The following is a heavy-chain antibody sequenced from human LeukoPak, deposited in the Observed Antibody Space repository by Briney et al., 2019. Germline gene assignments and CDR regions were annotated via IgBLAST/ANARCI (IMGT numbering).Heavy chain of an antibody. V-gene: IGHV4-59*08. CDR3: ARHGMEWLVGGPFGI. J-gene: IGHJ3*02. CDR2: IYYSGST. CDR1: GGSISNYY. D-gene: IGHD3-3*01. Sequence: TPSETLSLTCTVSGGSISNYYWSWIRQPPGKGLEWIGYIYYSGSTSYNPSLKSRVSISVDTSKNQFSLRLSSVTAADTAVYYCARHGMEWLVGGPFGIWGQGTLVTVSS.